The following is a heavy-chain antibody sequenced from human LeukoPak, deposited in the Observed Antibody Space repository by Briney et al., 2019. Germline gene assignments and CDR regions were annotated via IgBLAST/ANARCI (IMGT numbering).Heavy chain of an antibody. CDR2: ISRSSKYI. J-gene: IGHJ4*02. CDR1: GFTFSSYS. V-gene: IGHV3-21*01. D-gene: IGHD2/OR15-2a*01. CDR3: TRKGSQWDFLVDY. Sequence: GGSLRLSCAASGFTFSSYSMNWVRQAPGKGLEWVSSISRSSKYIYYADSVKGRFTISRDNAENSLYLQMDSLTAEDTAVYYCTRKGSQWDFLVDYWGQGTRVTVSP.